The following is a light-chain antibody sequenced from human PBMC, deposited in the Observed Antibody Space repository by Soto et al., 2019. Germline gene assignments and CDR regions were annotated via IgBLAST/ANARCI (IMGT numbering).Light chain of an antibody. V-gene: IGKV1-13*02. Sequence: IQVTQSPACLSASSGDTVTISCRASQGIATGLAWYQQKPGAPPKLLIYDASTLERGIPSRFSGRGSGTHFILTINNLQPEDFATYYCQQFNSLFGQGTRLEI. CDR2: DAS. CDR1: QGIATG. CDR3: QQFNSL. J-gene: IGKJ5*01.